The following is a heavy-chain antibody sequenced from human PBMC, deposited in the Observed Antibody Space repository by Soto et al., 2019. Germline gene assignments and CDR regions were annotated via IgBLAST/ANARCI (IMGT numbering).Heavy chain of an antibody. V-gene: IGHV1-69*06. CDR1: GGTFSSYA. CDR3: AGGTKTTVTPSYYYYGMDV. Sequence: SVKVSCKASGGTFSSYATSWVRQAPGQGLEWMGGIIPIFGTANYAQKFQGRVTITADKSTSTAYMELGSLRSEDTAVYYCAGGTKTTVTPSYYYYGMDVWGQGTTVTVSS. J-gene: IGHJ6*02. CDR2: IIPIFGTA. D-gene: IGHD4-17*01.